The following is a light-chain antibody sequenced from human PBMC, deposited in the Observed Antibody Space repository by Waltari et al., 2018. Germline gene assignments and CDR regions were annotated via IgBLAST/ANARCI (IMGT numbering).Light chain of an antibody. V-gene: IGLV1-47*01. CDR2: RNN. Sequence: QSVLTQPPSASGTPGQRVTIPCSGSTSTIGSHYVHWYQQLPGTAPKLLMYRNNQRPSGVPDRFSASKSGTSASLAISGLRSEDEADYYCGTWDDSLSGPVFGGGTKLTVL. J-gene: IGLJ3*02. CDR3: GTWDDSLSGPV. CDR1: TSTIGSHY.